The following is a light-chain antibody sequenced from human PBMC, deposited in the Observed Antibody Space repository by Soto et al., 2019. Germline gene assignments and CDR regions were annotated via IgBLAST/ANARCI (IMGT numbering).Light chain of an antibody. CDR2: DAS. CDR3: QQINSSPLT. J-gene: IGKJ1*01. Sequence: AIQLTQSPSSLSASVGDRVAVTCRASRAIRSALAWYQQRPGKPPKLLIYDASTLESGVPARFSGSGSGSDFTLIISRLQPEDFATYYCQQINSSPLTFGQGTRVEI. V-gene: IGKV1-13*02. CDR1: RAIRSA.